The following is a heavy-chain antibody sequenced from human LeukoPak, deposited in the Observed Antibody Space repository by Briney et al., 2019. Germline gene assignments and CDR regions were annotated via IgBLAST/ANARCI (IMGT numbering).Heavy chain of an antibody. Sequence: PGGSLRLSCAASGFTFSSYGMRWVRQAPGKGLEWVAVIWYDGSKKYYADSVKGRFTISRDNSKNTLYLQMNSLRAEDTAVYYCAREGIRFLEWLPNYYYYYMDVWGKGTTVTVSS. D-gene: IGHD3-3*01. CDR2: IWYDGSKK. CDR1: GFTFSSYG. CDR3: AREGIRFLEWLPNYYYYYMDV. J-gene: IGHJ6*03. V-gene: IGHV3-33*01.